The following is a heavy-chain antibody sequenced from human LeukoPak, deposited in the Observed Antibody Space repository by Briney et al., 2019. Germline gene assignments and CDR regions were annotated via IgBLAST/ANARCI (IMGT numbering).Heavy chain of an antibody. V-gene: IGHV3-30*18. J-gene: IGHJ4*02. CDR1: GFTFSSYG. D-gene: IGHD3-10*01. Sequence: PGGSLRLSCAASGFTFSSYGMHWVRQAPGKGLEWVAVISYDGSNKYYSDSVRGRFTIPRDNSKNTLYLQMNSLRAEDTAVYYCAKVMGRRLLWFGDGNYFDYWGQGTLVTVSS. CDR2: ISYDGSNK. CDR3: AKVMGRRLLWFGDGNYFDY.